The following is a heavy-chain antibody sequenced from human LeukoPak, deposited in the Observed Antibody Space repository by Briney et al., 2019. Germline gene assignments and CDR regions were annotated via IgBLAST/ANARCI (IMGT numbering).Heavy chain of an antibody. CDR2: ISAYNGNT. CDR3: ARDDRSGSATGY. Sequence: GASVKVSCKASGYTFTTYGIIWVRQAPGQGLEWMGWISAYNGNTNYAQKLQGRVTMTTDASTTTAYMELRSLRSDDTAVYYCARDDRSGSATGYWGQGTLVTVSS. V-gene: IGHV1-18*01. CDR1: GYTFTTYG. J-gene: IGHJ4*02. D-gene: IGHD1-26*01.